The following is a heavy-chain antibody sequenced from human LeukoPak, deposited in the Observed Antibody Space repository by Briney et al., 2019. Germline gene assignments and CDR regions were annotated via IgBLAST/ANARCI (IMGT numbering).Heavy chain of an antibody. V-gene: IGHV3-30*18. D-gene: IGHD3-10*01. CDR1: GFTFSSYG. J-gene: IGHJ4*02. Sequence: GGSLRLSCAASGFTFSSYGMHWVRQAPGKGLEWVAVISYDGSNKYYADSVKGRFTIYRDNSKNTLYLQMNSLRAEDTAVYYCAKSTSGYFDYWGQGTLVTVSS. CDR3: AKSTSGYFDY. CDR2: ISYDGSNK.